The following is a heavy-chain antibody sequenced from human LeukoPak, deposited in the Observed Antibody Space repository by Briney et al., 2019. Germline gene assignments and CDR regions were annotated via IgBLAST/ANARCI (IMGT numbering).Heavy chain of an antibody. CDR1: GFTLSSYE. CDR3: ARDLPLDTAMVEAFDI. CDR2: ISSSGSTI. Sequence: GGSLRLSCAASGFTLSSYEMNWVRQAPGKGLEWVSYISSSGSTIYYADSVKGRFTISRDNGKNSLYLQINSLRAEDTAVYYCARDLPLDTAMVEAFDIWGQGTMVTVSS. D-gene: IGHD5-18*01. J-gene: IGHJ3*02. V-gene: IGHV3-48*03.